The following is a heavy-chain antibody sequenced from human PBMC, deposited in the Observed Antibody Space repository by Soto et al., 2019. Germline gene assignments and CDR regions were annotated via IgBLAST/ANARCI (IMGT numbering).Heavy chain of an antibody. CDR2: INPSGVSA. CDR3: ARVLGGATPFFVY. J-gene: IGHJ4*02. D-gene: IGHD1-26*01. V-gene: IGHV1-46*01. CDR1: GYTFTSYL. Sequence: ASVKVSCKASGYTFTSYLIHWVRQPPGQGLDGMGIINPSGVSANYAQKFQGRVTMPRHTSTSTVHMELSSLRSEDTAVYYCARVLGGATPFFVYWGQGTLVPVSS.